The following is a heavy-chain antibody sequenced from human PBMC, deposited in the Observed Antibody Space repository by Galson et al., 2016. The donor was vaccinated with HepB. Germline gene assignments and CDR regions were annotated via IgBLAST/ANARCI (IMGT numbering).Heavy chain of an antibody. Sequence: SVKVSCKASGYSFNIYGVSWVRQAPGQGLEWMGWISGYDGDTKQTQEFQDRVTMTTETSTNTAYMELSSLTYDDTAVYYCTRDCGGSCYGDAFDIWGQETMVIVSS. CDR3: TRDCGGSCYGDAFDI. CDR2: ISGYDGDT. V-gene: IGHV1-18*04. J-gene: IGHJ3*02. D-gene: IGHD2-15*01. CDR1: GYSFNIYG.